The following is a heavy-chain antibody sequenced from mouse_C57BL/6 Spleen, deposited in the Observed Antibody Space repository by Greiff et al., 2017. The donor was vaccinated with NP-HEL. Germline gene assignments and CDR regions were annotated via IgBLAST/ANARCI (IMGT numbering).Heavy chain of an antibody. CDR1: GYTFTSYW. CDR2: IDPSDSYT. Sequence: QVQLKQPGAELVMPGASVKLSCKASGYTFTSYWMHWVKQRPGQGLEWIGEIDPSDSYTNYNQKFKGKSTLTVDKSSSTAYMQLSSLTSEDSAVYYCARWGTGYWYFDVWGTGTTVTVSS. V-gene: IGHV1-69*01. CDR3: ARWGTGYWYFDV. D-gene: IGHD4-1*01. J-gene: IGHJ1*03.